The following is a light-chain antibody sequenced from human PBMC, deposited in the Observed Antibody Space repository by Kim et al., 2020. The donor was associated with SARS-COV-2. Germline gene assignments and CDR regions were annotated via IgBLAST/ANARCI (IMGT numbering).Light chain of an antibody. Sequence: QLVLTQSPSASASLGASVKLTCTLSSGHSSYAIAWHQQQPEKGPRYLMKLNSDGSHNKGDGIPDRFSGSSSGAERYLPISSLQSEDEADYYCQTWGTGIHVFGTGTRVTVL. V-gene: IGLV4-69*01. CDR2: LNSDGSH. CDR3: QTWGTGIHV. J-gene: IGLJ1*01. CDR1: SGHSSYA.